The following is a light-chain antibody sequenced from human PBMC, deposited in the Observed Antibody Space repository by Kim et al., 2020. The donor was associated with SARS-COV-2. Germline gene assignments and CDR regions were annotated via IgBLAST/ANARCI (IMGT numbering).Light chain of an antibody. J-gene: IGKJ1*01. V-gene: IGKV3-15*01. CDR2: GAS. Sequence: SPGERITLSCRASQVVSSDLAWYQQNPGQAPRLLIYGASTRATDIPARFSGSGSGTEFTLTISSLQSEDFAVYYCQQYHNWPPRTFGQGTKVDIK. CDR1: QVVSSD. CDR3: QQYHNWPPRT.